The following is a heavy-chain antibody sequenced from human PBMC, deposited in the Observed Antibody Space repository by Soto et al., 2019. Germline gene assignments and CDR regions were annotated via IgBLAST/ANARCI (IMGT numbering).Heavy chain of an antibody. D-gene: IGHD3-16*01. Sequence: EVQLAESGGGLVQPGGSLRLSCAASGFRFSLFWMSWVRQTPGKGLECVANINEDGSEKFFADSVKGRFTISRDNAKNSLSLQMNSLTADDTAVYYCARTGWPQSSYYFDYWGQGTLVTVSS. V-gene: IGHV3-7*03. CDR3: ARTGWPQSSYYFDY. CDR2: INEDGSEK. CDR1: GFRFSLFW. J-gene: IGHJ4*02.